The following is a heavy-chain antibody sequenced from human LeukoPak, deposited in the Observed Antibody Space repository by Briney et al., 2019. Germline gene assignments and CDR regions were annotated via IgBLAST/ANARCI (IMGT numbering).Heavy chain of an antibody. CDR1: GGSFSGYY. V-gene: IGHV4-34*01. D-gene: IGHD3-22*01. J-gene: IGHJ3*02. CDR3: ATTYYYDSSGSPGAFDI. Sequence: PSETLSLTCAVYGGSFSGYYWSWIRQPPGKGLEWIGEINHSGSTNYNPSLKSRVTISVDTSKNQFSLKLSSVTAADTAVYYCATTYYYDSSGSPGAFDIWGQGTMVTVSS. CDR2: INHSGST.